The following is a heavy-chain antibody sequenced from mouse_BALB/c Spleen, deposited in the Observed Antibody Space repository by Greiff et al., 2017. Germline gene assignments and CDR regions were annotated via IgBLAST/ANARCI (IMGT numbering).Heavy chain of an antibody. CDR1: GSTSTTYP. CDR2: FHRYNVET. J-gene: IGHJ2*01. CDR3: ARRGGYDDYFDY. D-gene: IGHD2-2*01. Sequence: QFQLRQPGAELLNPGASVKMSCKAFGSTSTTYPIEWLKQNHGKSLEWIGNFHRYNVETKYNEKFKGKARLTVEKSSSTVYLELSRLTSDDSAVYYCARRGGYDDYFDYWGQGTTLTVSA. V-gene: IGHV1-47*01.